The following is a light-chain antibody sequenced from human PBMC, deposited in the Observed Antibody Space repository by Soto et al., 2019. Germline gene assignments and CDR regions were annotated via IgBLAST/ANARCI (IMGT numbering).Light chain of an antibody. CDR1: SSDVGGYNY. V-gene: IGLV2-14*03. Sequence: QSALTQPASVSGSPGQSITISCTGTSSDVGGYNYVSWYRHHPGKAPKLMIYDVSNRPSGVSNRFSGSKSGNTASLTISGLQPEDEADYYCCSYTTSNTRQIVFGTGTKLTVL. J-gene: IGLJ1*01. CDR2: DVS. CDR3: CSYTTSNTRQIV.